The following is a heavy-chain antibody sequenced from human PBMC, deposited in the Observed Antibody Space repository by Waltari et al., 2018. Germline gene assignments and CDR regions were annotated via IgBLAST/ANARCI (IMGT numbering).Heavy chain of an antibody. CDR1: GGSVISNS. CDR3: ARSTTGVRGANSGWDS. Sequence: QVQLQESGPGLVKPSETLSLTCAVSGGSVISNSWSWIRQSPGKGLEWIGYIYFNEYTDYNPSLRRRVTISVDTSKNQFSLKLLSVTAADTAIYFCARSTTGVRGANSGWDSWGQGTLVSVSS. D-gene: IGHD3-10*01. J-gene: IGHJ4*02. V-gene: IGHV4-4*09. CDR2: IYFNEYT.